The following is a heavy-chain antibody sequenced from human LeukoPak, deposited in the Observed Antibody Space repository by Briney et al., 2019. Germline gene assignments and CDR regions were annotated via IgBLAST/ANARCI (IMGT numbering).Heavy chain of an antibody. CDR1: GGSISSYY. Sequence: SETLSLTCTVSGGSISSYYWSWIRQPPGKGLEWIGYIYYSGSTNYNPSLKSRVTISVDTSKNQFSLKLSSVTAADTAVYYCARASSSWTTYYYYYYYMDVWGKGTTVTISS. D-gene: IGHD6-13*01. CDR3: ARASSSWTTYYYYYYYMDV. V-gene: IGHV4-59*01. CDR2: IYYSGST. J-gene: IGHJ6*03.